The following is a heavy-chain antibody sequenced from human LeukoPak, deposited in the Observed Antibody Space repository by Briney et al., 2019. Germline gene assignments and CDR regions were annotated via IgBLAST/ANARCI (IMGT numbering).Heavy chain of an antibody. J-gene: IGHJ4*02. CDR2: ISRETT. Sequence: GRSLRLSRTASGLTFGDYLMGSFRQAPGKGLEWVGFISRETTEYAASVNGRFTISRDDSTSIAYLQMNSLTTEDAAVYYCSRGSGWLSVYWGQGTLVTVSS. D-gene: IGHD6-19*01. V-gene: IGHV3-49*03. CDR3: SRGSGWLSVY. CDR1: GLTFGDYL.